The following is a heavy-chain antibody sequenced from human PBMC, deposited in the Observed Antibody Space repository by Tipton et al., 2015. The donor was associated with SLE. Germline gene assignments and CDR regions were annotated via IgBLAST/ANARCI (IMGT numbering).Heavy chain of an antibody. V-gene: IGHV4-34*01. J-gene: IGHJ2*01. CDR1: GGSFSGYY. D-gene: IGHD3-10*01. CDR3: ARGLKARYYGSGVIGGFDL. Sequence: TLSLTCAVYGGSFSGYYWSWIRQPPGQGLEWIGSIFYSGRTYYNPALKSGVTITVDTSKNQFSLKLSSVTAADTAVYYCARGLKARYYGSGVIGGFDLWGRGTLVTVSS. CDR2: IFYSGRT.